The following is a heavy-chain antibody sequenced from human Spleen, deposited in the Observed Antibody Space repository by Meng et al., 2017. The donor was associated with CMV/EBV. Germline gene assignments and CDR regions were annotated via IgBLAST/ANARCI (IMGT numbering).Heavy chain of an antibody. Sequence: ASVKVSCKASGYTFTSYGISWVRQAPGQGLEWMGWISAYNGNTNYAQKFQGRVTVTTDTPTSTAYMELRSLRSDDTAVYYCARTLESESGSFPRDYWGQGTLVTVSS. D-gene: IGHD1-26*01. CDR3: ARTLESESGSFPRDY. J-gene: IGHJ4*02. CDR1: GYTFTSYG. CDR2: ISAYNGNT. V-gene: IGHV1-18*01.